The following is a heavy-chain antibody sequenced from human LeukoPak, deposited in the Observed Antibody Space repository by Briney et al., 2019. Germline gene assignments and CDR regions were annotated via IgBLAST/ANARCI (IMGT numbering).Heavy chain of an antibody. CDR1: GFTFSSYE. Sequence: GGSLRLSCAASGFTFSSYEMNWVRQAPGKGLEWVSYISSSGSTIYYADSVKGRFTISRDNAKNSLYLQMNSLRAEDTAVYYCARERPDYSPIWGQGTMVTVSS. V-gene: IGHV3-48*03. CDR3: ARERPDYSPI. CDR2: ISSSGSTI. D-gene: IGHD3-10*01. J-gene: IGHJ3*02.